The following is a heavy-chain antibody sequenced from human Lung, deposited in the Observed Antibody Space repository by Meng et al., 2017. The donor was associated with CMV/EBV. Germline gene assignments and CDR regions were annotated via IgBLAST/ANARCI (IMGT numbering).Heavy chain of an antibody. V-gene: IGHV3-49*04. D-gene: IGHD3-22*01. Sequence: SXTASGLTFGDYAMSWVRQAPGKGLEWVGFIRSKAYGGTTEYAASVKGRFTISRDDSKSIAYLQMNSLKTEDTAVYYCTREPYYYDSSGYYYGFDPWGQGTXVTVSS. CDR3: TREPYYYDSSGYYYGFDP. J-gene: IGHJ5*02. CDR2: IRSKAYGGTT. CDR1: GLTFGDYA.